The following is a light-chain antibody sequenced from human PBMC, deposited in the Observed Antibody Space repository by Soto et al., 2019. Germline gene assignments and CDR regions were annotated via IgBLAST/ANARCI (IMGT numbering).Light chain of an antibody. CDR1: QSVLSSSNNKNY. V-gene: IGKV4-1*01. CDR2: WAS. Sequence: DIVMTQSPDSLAVSLGERATIKCKSSQSVLSSSNNKNYLAWYQQTPGQPPKLLISWASTRESGVPDRFSGSGSGIDFTLTISSLQSADVAVYYCQQYYTTPLTYGGGTKVEIK. CDR3: QQYYTTPLT. J-gene: IGKJ4*01.